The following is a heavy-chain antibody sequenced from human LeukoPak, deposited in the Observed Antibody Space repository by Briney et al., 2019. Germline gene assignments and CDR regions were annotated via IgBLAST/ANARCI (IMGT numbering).Heavy chain of an antibody. D-gene: IGHD3-3*01. Sequence: PVRSLRLSCAASGVTLSSYAMTWVRPGPGKGLEWISAISVSGNTYHAASRKARFTTSRDKSRKTVTLQLNCLLPAVPAVSHCTNLKLGVTKGVRLDGWGQGTRVTV. CDR1: GVTLSSYA. V-gene: IGHV3-23*01. J-gene: IGHJ5*02. CDR2: ISVSGNT. CDR3: TNLKLGVTKGVRLDG.